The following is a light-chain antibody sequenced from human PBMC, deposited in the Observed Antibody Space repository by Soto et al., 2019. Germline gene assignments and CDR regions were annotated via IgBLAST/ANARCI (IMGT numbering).Light chain of an antibody. V-gene: IGKV3-15*01. J-gene: IGKJ1*01. Sequence: EIVMTQSPATLSVSPGERATLSCRASQSVSSNLAWYKQKPGQAPRLLLYGASTRATAIPARFSGSGSGTEFTLTISSLQSEDFAVYYCQQYNNWPQTFGQGTKVEI. CDR3: QQYNNWPQT. CDR2: GAS. CDR1: QSVSSN.